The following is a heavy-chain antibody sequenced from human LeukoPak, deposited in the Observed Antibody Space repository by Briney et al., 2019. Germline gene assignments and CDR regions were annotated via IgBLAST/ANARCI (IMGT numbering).Heavy chain of an antibody. D-gene: IGHD6-19*01. CDR3: AKDNIRIVVAGTIDY. Sequence: GGSLRLSCAASGFTFSSYWMSWVRQAPGKGLEWVANIKQDGSEKYYVDSVKGRFTISRDNAKNSLYLQMNSLRAEDTAVYYCAKDNIRIVVAGTIDYWGQGTLVTVSS. CDR2: IKQDGSEK. J-gene: IGHJ4*02. CDR1: GFTFSSYW. V-gene: IGHV3-7*01.